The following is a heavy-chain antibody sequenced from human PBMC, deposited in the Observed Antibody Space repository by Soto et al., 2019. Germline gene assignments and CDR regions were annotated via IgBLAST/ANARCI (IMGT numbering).Heavy chain of an antibody. D-gene: IGHD6-6*01. CDR3: TKSSGGSSSVGMDY. J-gene: IGHJ4*02. Sequence: QVQLVESGGGVVQPGRSLRLSCAVSGFIFKNYALNWVRQAPGKGLEWLASITRDGYNKYYADSVKGRFTISRDHSKNTLSLQMTALRVEDSSVYYCTKSSGGSSSVGMDYWGPGTLVTVSS. V-gene: IGHV3-30*04. CDR2: ITRDGYNK. CDR1: GFIFKNYA.